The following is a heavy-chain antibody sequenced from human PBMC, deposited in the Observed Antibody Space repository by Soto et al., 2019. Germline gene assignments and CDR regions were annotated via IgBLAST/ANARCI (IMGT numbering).Heavy chain of an antibody. CDR2: IKSNADGATT. J-gene: IGHJ5*02. CDR3: TTADSYNPFDL. CDR1: GFTFSNAW. V-gene: IGHV3-15*07. D-gene: IGHD1-26*01. Sequence: QLVESGGGLVKPGGSLRLSCAASGFTFSNAWMNWVRQAPGKGLEWVGRIKSNADGATTKFAAPVRVRFTTSRDDSKSTVYLQMNSLKTDDTANYYCTTADSYNPFDLWGQGTLVTVSS.